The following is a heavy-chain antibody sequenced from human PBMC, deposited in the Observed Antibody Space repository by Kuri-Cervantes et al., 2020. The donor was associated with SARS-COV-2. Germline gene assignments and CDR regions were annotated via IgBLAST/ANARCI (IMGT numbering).Heavy chain of an antibody. V-gene: IGHV4-30-2*01. D-gene: IGHD3-9*01. Sequence: SCGVSGGSISSVGYSWNWIRQPPGKGLEWIGYNYHSGATLYNPSVKSRVTMSIDKSKNQFSLKLRSVTAADTAVYYCARDRYFDYLRVNFFDYWGQGSLVTVSS. J-gene: IGHJ4*02. CDR2: NYHSGAT. CDR1: GGSISSVGYS. CDR3: ARDRYFDYLRVNFFDY.